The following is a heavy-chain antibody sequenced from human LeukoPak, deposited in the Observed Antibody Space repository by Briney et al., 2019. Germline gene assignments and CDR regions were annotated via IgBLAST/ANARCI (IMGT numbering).Heavy chain of an antibody. CDR3: ARGGRYCSSTSCYTRPFDY. CDR1: GFTFSSYS. Sequence: GGSLRHSCAASGFTFSSYSMNWVRQAPGKGLEWVSYISSSSSTIYYADSVKGRFTISRDNAKNSLYLQMNSLRDEDTAVYYCARGGRYCSSTSCYTRPFDYWGQGTLVTVSS. J-gene: IGHJ4*02. CDR2: ISSSSSTI. D-gene: IGHD2-2*02. V-gene: IGHV3-48*02.